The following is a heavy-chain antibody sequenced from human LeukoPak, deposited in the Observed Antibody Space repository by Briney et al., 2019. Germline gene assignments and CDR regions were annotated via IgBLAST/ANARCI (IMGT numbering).Heavy chain of an antibody. V-gene: IGHV1-18*01. Sequence: ASVKVSCKASGYTFTSYGISWVRQAPGQGLEWMGWTSAYNGNTNYAQKLQGRVTMTTDTSTSTAYMELRSLRSDDTAVYYCARGDDSSGYYKNSFYYFDYWGQGTLVTVSS. D-gene: IGHD3-22*01. CDR3: ARGDDSSGYYKNSFYYFDY. CDR2: TSAYNGNT. CDR1: GYTFTSYG. J-gene: IGHJ4*02.